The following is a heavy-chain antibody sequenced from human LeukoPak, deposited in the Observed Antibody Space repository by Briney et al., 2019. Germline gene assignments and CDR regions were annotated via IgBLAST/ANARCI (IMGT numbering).Heavy chain of an antibody. J-gene: IGHJ1*01. CDR1: GYTFTDFY. Sequence: ASVKVSCKASGYTFTDFYIHWMRQAPGQGLEWMGWITPNSGGTIYGQKFQGRVTLTRDTSTSTAYMELSRLRSDDTAVYYCAREGLTGPGAEYFQHWGQGTLVTVSS. CDR2: ITPNSGGT. V-gene: IGHV1-2*02. D-gene: IGHD3-9*01. CDR3: AREGLTGPGAEYFQH.